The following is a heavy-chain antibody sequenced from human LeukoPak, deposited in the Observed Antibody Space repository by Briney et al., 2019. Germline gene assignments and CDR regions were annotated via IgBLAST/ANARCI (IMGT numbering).Heavy chain of an antibody. CDR2: IRYDGSIR. J-gene: IGHJ4*02. CDR3: AKDRSGYGPDY. CDR1: GFTFSTYG. V-gene: IGHV3-30*02. Sequence: GGSLRLFCAASGFTFSTYGMHWVRQAPGKGLEWVAFIRYDGSIRYYADSVKGRFTISRDNSQNTLYLQMNSLRPEGTGVYYCAKDRSGYGPDYWGQGTLVTVSS. D-gene: IGHD5-12*01.